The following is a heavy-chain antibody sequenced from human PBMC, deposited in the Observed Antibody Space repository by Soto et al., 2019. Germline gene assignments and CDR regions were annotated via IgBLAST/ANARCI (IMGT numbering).Heavy chain of an antibody. V-gene: IGHV3-74*01. D-gene: IGHD3-10*01. CDR2: ISSDGIFT. CDR3: ASGAEV. CDR1: LTVSRCW. J-gene: IGHJ4*02. Sequence: VESGGGLVQPGGSLRLSCGLTVSRCWMHWVRQAPGKGLLWVSRISSDGIFTNYADFVEGRFTISRDSAKNTLYLQMNSLRVDDTALYYCASGAEVRGQGIRVTVSS.